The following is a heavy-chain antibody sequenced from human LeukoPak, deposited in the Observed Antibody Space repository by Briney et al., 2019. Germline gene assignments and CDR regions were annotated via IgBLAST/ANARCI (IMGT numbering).Heavy chain of an antibody. CDR3: ARTSDKSDSSSWYGTD. Sequence: SETLSLTCTVSGGSISSSNYYWGWIRQPPGKGLEWIGSIYYSGSTYYNPSLKSRVTISVDTSKNQFSLKLSSVTAADTAVYYCARTSDKSDSSSWYGTDWGQGTLVTVSS. D-gene: IGHD6-13*01. CDR2: IYYSGST. CDR1: GGSISSSNYY. J-gene: IGHJ4*02. V-gene: IGHV4-39*01.